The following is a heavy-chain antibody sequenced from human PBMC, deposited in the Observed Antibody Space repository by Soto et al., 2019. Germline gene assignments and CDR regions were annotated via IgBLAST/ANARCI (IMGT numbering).Heavy chain of an antibody. J-gene: IGHJ6*02. V-gene: IGHV1-69*01. CDR1: GGTFSSYA. CDR2: IIPIFGTA. D-gene: IGHD6-19*01. CDR3: ARETDGGIAVAGTHYYGMDV. Sequence: QVQLVQSGAEVKKPGSSVKVSCKASGGTFSSYAISWVRQAPGQGLEWMGGIIPIFGTANYAQKFQGRVTITADESTSTAYMELSSLRSEDTAVYYCARETDGGIAVAGTHYYGMDVWGQGTTVTVSS.